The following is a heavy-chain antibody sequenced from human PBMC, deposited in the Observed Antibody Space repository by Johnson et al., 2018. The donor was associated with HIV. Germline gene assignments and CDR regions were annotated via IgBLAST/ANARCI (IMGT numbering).Heavy chain of an antibody. CDR3: ARDMKGQPVRSDGAFDI. CDR2: IISSGSTI. CDR1: RFTFSDYY. Sequence: QVQLVESGGGLVKPGGSLRLSCAASRFTFSDYYMSWIRQAPGKGLEWVSYIISSGSTIYYADSVQGRFTISRYNAKNSLYLQMNSLRAEDTAVYYCARDMKGQPVRSDGAFDIWGQGTMVTVSS. V-gene: IGHV3-11*04. J-gene: IGHJ3*02. D-gene: IGHD6-6*01.